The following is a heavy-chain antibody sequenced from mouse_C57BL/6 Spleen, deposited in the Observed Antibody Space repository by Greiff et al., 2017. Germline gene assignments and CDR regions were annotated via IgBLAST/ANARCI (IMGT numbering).Heavy chain of an antibody. V-gene: IGHV3-6*01. D-gene: IGHD1-1*01. CDR1: GYSITSGYY. CDR2: ISYDGSN. J-gene: IGHJ1*03. Sequence: EVKLVESGPGLVKPSQSLSLTCSVTGYSITSGYYWNWIRQFPGNKLEWMGYISYDGSNNYNPSLKNRISITRDTSKNQFFLKLNSVTTEDTATYYCARFITTVVADWYFDVWGTGTTVTVSS. CDR3: ARFITTVVADWYFDV.